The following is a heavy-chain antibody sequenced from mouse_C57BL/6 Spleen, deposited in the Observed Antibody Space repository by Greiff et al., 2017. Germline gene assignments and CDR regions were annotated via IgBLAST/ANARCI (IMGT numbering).Heavy chain of an antibody. J-gene: IGHJ3*01. CDR1: GFTFSSYG. V-gene: IGHV5-6*01. CDR2: ISSGGSYT. D-gene: IGHD4-1*01. Sequence: EVKLMESGGDLVKPGGSLTLSCAASGFTFSSYGMSWVRQTPDKRLEWVATISSGGSYTYYPDSVKGRFTISRDNAKNTLYLQMSSLKSEDTAMYYCARHIETAPWFAYWGQGTLVTVSA. CDR3: ARHIETAPWFAY.